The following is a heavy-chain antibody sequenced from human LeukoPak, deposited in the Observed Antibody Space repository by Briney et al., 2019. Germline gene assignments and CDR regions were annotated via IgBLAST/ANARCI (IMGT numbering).Heavy chain of an antibody. CDR3: ARDLTGDAYFDY. CDR2: IYSGGST. V-gene: IGHV3-66*01. Sequence: GGSLRLSCEVSGFTFSSNYMTWVRQAPGKGLEWVSIIYSGGSTYYTESVKGRFAISRDNSKNTLYLQMNSLRAEDTAVFYCARDLTGDAYFDYWGQGTLVTVSS. CDR1: GFTFSSNY. D-gene: IGHD7-27*01. J-gene: IGHJ4*02.